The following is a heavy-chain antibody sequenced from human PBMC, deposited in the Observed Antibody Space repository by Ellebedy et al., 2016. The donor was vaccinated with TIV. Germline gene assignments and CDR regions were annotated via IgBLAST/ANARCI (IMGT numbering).Heavy chain of an antibody. Sequence: AASVKVSCKASGYTFTSYGISWVRQAPGQGLEWMGWISAYNGNTNYAQKLQGRVTMTTDTSTSTAYMELRSLRSDDTAVYYCARDSNYYGSGSEFDIWGQGTMVTVSS. V-gene: IGHV1-18*01. CDR2: ISAYNGNT. J-gene: IGHJ3*02. CDR3: ARDSNYYGSGSEFDI. D-gene: IGHD3-10*01. CDR1: GYTFTSYG.